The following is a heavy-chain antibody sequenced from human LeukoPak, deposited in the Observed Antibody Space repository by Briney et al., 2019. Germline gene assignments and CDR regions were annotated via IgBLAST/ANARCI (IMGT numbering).Heavy chain of an antibody. Sequence: PSETLSLTCTVSGYSVSSGYYWGWIRQPPGKGLEWIGSMYHSGDTYYNPSLKSRVTISVDTSKNQLSLKLCSVTAADTAVYYCARSKAHLSTSWYGTWFDPWGQGTLVTVSS. CDR3: ARSKAHLSTSWYGTWFDP. V-gene: IGHV4-38-2*02. D-gene: IGHD2-2*01. CDR2: MYHSGDT. J-gene: IGHJ5*02. CDR1: GYSVSSGYY.